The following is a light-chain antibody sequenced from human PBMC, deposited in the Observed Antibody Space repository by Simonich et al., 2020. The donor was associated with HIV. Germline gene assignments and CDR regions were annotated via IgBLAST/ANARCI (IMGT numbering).Light chain of an antibody. CDR3: QQYYSTPWT. J-gene: IGKJ1*01. CDR1: RSVLYSSNNKNY. Sequence: DIVMTQSPDSLAVSLGERATINCKSSRSVLYSSNNKNYFAWYQQKPGQPPNLLIYWASTRESGVPDRFSASGSGTDFTLTISSLQAEDVAVYYCQQYYSTPWTFGQGTKVEIK. V-gene: IGKV4-1*01. CDR2: WAS.